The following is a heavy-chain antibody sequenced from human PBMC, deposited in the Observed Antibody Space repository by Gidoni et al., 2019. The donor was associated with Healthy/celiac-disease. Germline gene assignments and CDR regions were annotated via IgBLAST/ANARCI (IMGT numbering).Heavy chain of an antibody. Sequence: QVQLVHPRAEVTKPGSSVMVSCKASGGTFSSYAISWVRQAPGQGLEWMGGIIPIFGTANYAQKFQGRVTITADESTSTAYMELSSLRSEDTAVYYCARGAPRPVGIAAAGTSPYYFDYWGQGTLVTVSS. CDR3: ARGAPRPVGIAAAGTSPYYFDY. CDR1: GGTFSSYA. CDR2: IIPIFGTA. V-gene: IGHV1-69*01. D-gene: IGHD6-13*01. J-gene: IGHJ4*02.